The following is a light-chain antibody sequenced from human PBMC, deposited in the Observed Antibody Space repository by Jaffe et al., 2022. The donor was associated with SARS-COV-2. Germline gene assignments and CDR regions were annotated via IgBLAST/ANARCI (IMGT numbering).Light chain of an antibody. V-gene: IGLV1-44*01. CDR3: VAWDDSLNGVV. Sequence: QSVLTQSPSASGTPGQRVTISCSGSSSNIGRNTVNWYQQLPGTAPKLLIYSNNQRPSGVPDRFSGSKSGTSASLAISGLQSDDEADYYCVAWDDSLNGVVFGGGTKLTVL. CDR2: SNN. J-gene: IGLJ2*01. CDR1: SSNIGRNT.